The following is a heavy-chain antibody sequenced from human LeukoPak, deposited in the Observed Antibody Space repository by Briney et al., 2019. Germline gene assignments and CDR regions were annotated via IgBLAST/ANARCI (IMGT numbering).Heavy chain of an antibody. CDR2: ICSSGSA. D-gene: IGHD6-13*01. V-gene: IGHV4-39*01. CDR1: GGSISNRNYH. CDR3: ARGLYLTTRGGAAAGFLDY. J-gene: IGHJ4*02. Sequence: SETLSLTCTVSGGSISNRNYHWGWIRQPPGKGLEWIGSICSSGSAYYNPSLKSRVTTSIDTSKNQFSLRLTSVTAADTAVYYCARGLYLTTRGGAAAGFLDYWGQGNLVTVSS.